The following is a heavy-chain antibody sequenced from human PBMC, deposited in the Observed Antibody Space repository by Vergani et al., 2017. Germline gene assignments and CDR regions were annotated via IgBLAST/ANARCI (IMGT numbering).Heavy chain of an antibody. Sequence: QVQLQESGPGLVKPSETLSLTCTVSGGSISSYYWSWIRQPPGKGLEWIGYIYYSGSTNYNPSLKSRVTISVDTSKNQFSLKLSSVTAADTAVYYCAGLGSGTGDAFDIWGRGTMVTVSS. CDR2: IYYSGST. J-gene: IGHJ3*02. D-gene: IGHD3-10*01. CDR3: AGLGSGTGDAFDI. CDR1: GGSISSYY. V-gene: IGHV4-59*01.